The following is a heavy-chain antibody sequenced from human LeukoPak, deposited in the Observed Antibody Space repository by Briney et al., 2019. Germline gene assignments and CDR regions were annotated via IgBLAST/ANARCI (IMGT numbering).Heavy chain of an antibody. CDR3: ARAGYSGSDFSV. V-gene: IGHV4-59*01. CDR2: IYYSGST. D-gene: IGHD5-12*01. J-gene: IGHJ6*04. CDR1: GGSFSSYY. Sequence: PSETLSLTCTLSGGSFSSYYWSWIRQPPGKGLEWIGYIYYSGSTNYNPSLKSRVTISVDTSKNQFSLKLSSVTATDTAVYYCARAGYSGSDFSVWGKGSTVTVSS.